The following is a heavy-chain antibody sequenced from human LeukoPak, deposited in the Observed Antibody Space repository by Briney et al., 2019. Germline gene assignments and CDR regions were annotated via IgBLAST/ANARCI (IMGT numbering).Heavy chain of an antibody. CDR3: ARVEPYYYDSSGPVVG. V-gene: IGHV4-39*07. Sequence: SETLSLTCTVSGGSISSSSYYWGWIRQPPGKGLEWIGSICYSGSTYYNPSLKSRVTISVDTSKNQFSLKLSSVTAADTAVYYCARVEPYYYDSSGPVVGWGQGTLVTVSS. CDR2: ICYSGST. J-gene: IGHJ4*02. D-gene: IGHD3-22*01. CDR1: GGSISSSSYY.